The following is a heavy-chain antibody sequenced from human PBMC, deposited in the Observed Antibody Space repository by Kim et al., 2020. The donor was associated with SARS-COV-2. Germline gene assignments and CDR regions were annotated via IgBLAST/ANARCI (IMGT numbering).Heavy chain of an antibody. J-gene: IGHJ4*02. V-gene: IGHV3-48*03. Sequence: YPDSLGGRFTLSRDNDKNSLFLQMNSLRAEDTAVYYCARGPNYSPFDYWGQGTLVTVSS. D-gene: IGHD4-4*01. CDR3: ARGPNYSPFDY.